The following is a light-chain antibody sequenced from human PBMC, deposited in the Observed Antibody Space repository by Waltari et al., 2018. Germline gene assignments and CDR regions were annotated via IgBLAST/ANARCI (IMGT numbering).Light chain of an antibody. Sequence: QSALTQPASVSGSPGQAITISSTGHSSDGGGYNYASWYQQHPVKAPKLMIYDVSNRPSGVSNRFSGSKSGNTASLTISGLQAEDEADYYCSSYTSSSTWVFGGGTKLTVL. CDR3: SSYTSSSTWV. V-gene: IGLV2-14*01. CDR1: SSDGGGYNY. CDR2: DVS. J-gene: IGLJ3*02.